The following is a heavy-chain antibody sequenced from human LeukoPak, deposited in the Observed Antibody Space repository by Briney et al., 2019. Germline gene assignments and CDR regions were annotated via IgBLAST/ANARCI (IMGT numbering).Heavy chain of an antibody. V-gene: IGHV3-74*01. J-gene: IGHJ4*02. CDR3: ARDPNYDSSGYPFDY. Sequence: GGSLRLSCAASGFTFSRYLMHWVRQAPGKGLVWVSRINSDGSFTTYADSVEGRFTISRDNAKNTLYLQMNSLRADDTAVYYCARDPNYDSSGYPFDYWGQGTLVTVSS. D-gene: IGHD3-22*01. CDR1: GFTFSRYL. CDR2: INSDGSFT.